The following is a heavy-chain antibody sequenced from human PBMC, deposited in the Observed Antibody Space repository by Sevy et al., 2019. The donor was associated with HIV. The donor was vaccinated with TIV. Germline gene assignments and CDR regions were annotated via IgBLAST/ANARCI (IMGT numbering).Heavy chain of an antibody. CDR3: ARLVSCGGDCYYLDS. CDR2: ISHDEGYK. CDR1: GFTFSNYD. J-gene: IGHJ4*02. V-gene: IGHV3-30*04. D-gene: IGHD2-21*02. Sequence: GGSLRLSCAASGFTFSNYDMHWVRQAPGKGRDWVAFISHDEGYKNYAESGKVRFTISRDNFKNTRFLQMDSLRPEDTAVYFCARLVSCGGDCYYLDSWGQGALVTVSS.